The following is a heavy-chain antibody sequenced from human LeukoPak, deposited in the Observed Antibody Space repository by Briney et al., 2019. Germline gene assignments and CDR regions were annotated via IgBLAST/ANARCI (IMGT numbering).Heavy chain of an antibody. V-gene: IGHV3-23*01. Sequence: GGSLRLSCAASGFTFSSYAMSWVRQAPGKGLEWGSAISGSGGSTYYADSVKGRFTISRDKSKNTLYLQMNSLRAEDTAVYYCAKPSTYYDFWSGYDYWGQGTLVTVSS. CDR1: GFTFSSYA. CDR3: AKPSTYYDFWSGYDY. D-gene: IGHD3-3*01. CDR2: ISGSGGST. J-gene: IGHJ4*02.